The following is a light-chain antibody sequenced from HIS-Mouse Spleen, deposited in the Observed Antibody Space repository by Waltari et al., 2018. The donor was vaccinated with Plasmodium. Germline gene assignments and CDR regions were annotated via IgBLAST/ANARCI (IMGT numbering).Light chain of an antibody. J-gene: IGLJ3*02. Sequence: QSALTQPASVSGSPGQSITISCTGTSSDVGCYNYFPWYQQHPGKPPKLMIYEVSNRPSGVSNRFSGSKSSNTASLTISGLQAEDEADYYCSSYTSSSTWVFGGGTKLTVL. CDR2: EVS. V-gene: IGLV2-14*01. CDR3: SSYTSSSTWV. CDR1: SSDVGCYNY.